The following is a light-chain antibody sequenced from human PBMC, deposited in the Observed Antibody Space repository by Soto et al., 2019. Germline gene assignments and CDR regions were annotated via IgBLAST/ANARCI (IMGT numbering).Light chain of an antibody. CDR2: DVY. J-gene: IGLJ1*01. V-gene: IGLV2-11*01. CDR1: ISDVGSYNY. CDR3: CSYAGSYTYV. Sequence: QSALTQPRSVSGSPGQSVTISCTGTISDVGSYNYVSWYQQHPGKAPKLMIYDVYKRPSGVPDRFSGSKSGNTASLTISGLQAEDEADYYCCSYAGSYTYVFGTGTKLTVL.